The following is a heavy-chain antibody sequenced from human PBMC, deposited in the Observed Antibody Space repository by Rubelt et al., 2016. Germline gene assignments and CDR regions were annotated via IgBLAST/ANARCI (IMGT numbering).Heavy chain of an antibody. CDR1: GFSLITSGVG. D-gene: IGHD6-13*01. CDR2: IYWDDDK. CDR3: AHRGRYGSSYWFDP. J-gene: IGHJ5*02. V-gene: IGHV2-5*02. Sequence: QITLKESGPTLVKPTQTLTLTCTFSGFSLITSGVGVGWIRQPPGKALEWLALIYWDDDKRYRPSLKSRLTITKDTSKNQVVLKMTKMGPVETSTYDCAHRGRYGSSYWFDPWGQGTLVTVSS.